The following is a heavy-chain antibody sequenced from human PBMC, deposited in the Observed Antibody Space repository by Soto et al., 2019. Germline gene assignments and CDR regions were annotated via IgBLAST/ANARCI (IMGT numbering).Heavy chain of an antibody. D-gene: IGHD3-10*01. Sequence: QVQLVQSGAEVKKPGSSVKVSCKASGGTFSSYAISWVRQAPGQGLEWMGGIIPIFGTANYAQKFQGRVTITADESTSTAYLERSSRRSEDTAVYYCASVAITMVRGVHLLQLDYWGHGTLVTVSS. J-gene: IGHJ4*01. V-gene: IGHV1-69*01. CDR2: IIPIFGTA. CDR1: GGTFSSYA. CDR3: ASVAITMVRGVHLLQLDY.